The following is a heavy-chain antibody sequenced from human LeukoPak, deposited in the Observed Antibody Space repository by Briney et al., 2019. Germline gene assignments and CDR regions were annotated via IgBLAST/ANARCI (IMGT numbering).Heavy chain of an antibody. Sequence: GGSLRLSCAASGFTFSSYAMHWVRQAPGKGLEWVAVISYDGSNKYYADSVKGRFTISRDNSKNTLYLQMNSLRAEDTAVYYCARSGEMATIMGDWGQGTLVTVSS. V-gene: IGHV3-30*14. J-gene: IGHJ4*02. CDR3: ARSGEMATIMGD. CDR1: GFTFSSYA. CDR2: ISYDGSNK. D-gene: IGHD5-24*01.